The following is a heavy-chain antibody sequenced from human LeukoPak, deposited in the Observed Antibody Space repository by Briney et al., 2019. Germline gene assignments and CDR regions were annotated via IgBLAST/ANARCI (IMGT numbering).Heavy chain of an antibody. Sequence: PGGSLRLSCAASGFTFSTYWMSWVRQAPGKGLEWVANIKEDGSEKYYRDSVKGQFTISRDNAKNSLYLQMNSLRAEDTAVYYCARDSSGYQWGQGTLVTVSS. CDR1: GFTFSTYW. D-gene: IGHD3-22*01. CDR2: IKEDGSEK. CDR3: ARDSSGYQ. V-gene: IGHV3-7*01. J-gene: IGHJ4*02.